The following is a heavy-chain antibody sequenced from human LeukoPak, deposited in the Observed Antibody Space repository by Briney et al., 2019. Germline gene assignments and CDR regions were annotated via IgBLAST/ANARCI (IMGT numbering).Heavy chain of an antibody. Sequence: SQTLSLTCTVSGGSISSGFYYWNWIRQPAGKGLEWIGRIYTSGSTNYNPSLKSRVTISLDTSKNQSSLKLSSVTAADTAVYYCARDYDVWGQGTLVTVSS. CDR1: GGSISSGFYY. CDR2: IYTSGST. V-gene: IGHV4-61*02. CDR3: ARDYDV. J-gene: IGHJ4*02. D-gene: IGHD3-3*01.